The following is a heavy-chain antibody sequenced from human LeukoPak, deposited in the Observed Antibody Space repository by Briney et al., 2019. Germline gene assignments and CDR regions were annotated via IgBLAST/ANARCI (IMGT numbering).Heavy chain of an antibody. V-gene: IGHV3-74*01. Sequence: PGGSLRLSCAASGFTFSSYWMHWVRQAPGKGLVWVSRINSDGSSTSYADSVKGRFTISRDNAKNTLYLQMNSLRDEDTAVYYCAKDHSSSWYYFDYWGQGTLVTVSS. CDR2: INSDGSST. D-gene: IGHD6-13*01. CDR3: AKDHSSSWYYFDY. J-gene: IGHJ4*02. CDR1: GFTFSSYW.